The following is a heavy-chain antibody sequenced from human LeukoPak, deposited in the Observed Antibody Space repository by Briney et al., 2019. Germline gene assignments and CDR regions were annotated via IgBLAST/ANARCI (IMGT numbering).Heavy chain of an antibody. Sequence: GGTLRLSCAASGFTFSGYGMSWVRQAPGKGLEWVSAISGSGGSTYYADSVKGRFTISRDNSKNTLYLQMNSLRAEDTAVYYCARDRTVTTVGPNWFDPWGQGTLVTVSS. CDR1: GFTFSGYG. CDR3: ARDRTVTTVGPNWFDP. J-gene: IGHJ5*02. V-gene: IGHV3-23*01. D-gene: IGHD4-17*01. CDR2: ISGSGGST.